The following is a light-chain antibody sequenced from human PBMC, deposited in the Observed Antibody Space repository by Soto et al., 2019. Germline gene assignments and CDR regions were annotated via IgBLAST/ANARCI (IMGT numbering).Light chain of an antibody. CDR2: KAS. Sequence: DIQMTQSPSTLSASVGDRVTITCRASQSISSWLAWYQQKPGKAPKRLIYKASNLESGVPSRFSGCGSGTEFTLTISSLQPDDFATYYCQQYNSYWTFGQGTKVEIK. CDR3: QQYNSYWT. CDR1: QSISSW. J-gene: IGKJ1*01. V-gene: IGKV1-5*03.